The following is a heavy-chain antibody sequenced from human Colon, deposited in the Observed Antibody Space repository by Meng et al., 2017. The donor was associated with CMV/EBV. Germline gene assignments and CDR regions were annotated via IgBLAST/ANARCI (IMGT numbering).Heavy chain of an antibody. CDR2: ISYSGSSK. CDR1: GFSIRNYA. CDR3: ARDLAPAGDSYYYAMDV. D-gene: IGHD6-13*01. Sequence: GGSLRLSCAASGFSIRNYAIHWVRQAPGKGLEWVSVISYSGSSKSYAESVKGRFTISRDNSQNTLYLQMDSLRPEDTAVYYCARDLAPAGDSYYYAMDVWGQGTTVTVSS. J-gene: IGHJ6*02. V-gene: IGHV3-30-3*01.